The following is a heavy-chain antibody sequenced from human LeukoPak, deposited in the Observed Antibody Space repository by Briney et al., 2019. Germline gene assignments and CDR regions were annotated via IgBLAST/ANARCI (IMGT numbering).Heavy chain of an antibody. J-gene: IGHJ5*02. D-gene: IGHD3-9*01. Sequence: SETLSLTCTVSGYSISSGYYWGWIRQPPGKGLEWIGSIYHSGSTYYNPSLKSRVTISVDTSKNQFSLKLSSVTAADTAVYYCARGGGYFDWYYNWFDPWGQGTLVTVSS. CDR2: IYHSGST. CDR1: GYSISSGYY. CDR3: ARGGGYFDWYYNWFDP. V-gene: IGHV4-38-2*02.